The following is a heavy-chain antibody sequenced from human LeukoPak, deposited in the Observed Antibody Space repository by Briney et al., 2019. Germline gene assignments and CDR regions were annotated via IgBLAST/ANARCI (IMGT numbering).Heavy chain of an antibody. D-gene: IGHD6-19*01. Sequence: GRSLRLSCAASGFTFSSYGMHWVRQDPGKGLEWGAFIRYDGSNKYYADSVKGRFTISRDNSKNTLYLQMNSLRAEDTAVYYCAKALTSGWYKAFDYWGQGTLVTVSS. CDR1: GFTFSSYG. CDR3: AKALTSGWYKAFDY. CDR2: IRYDGSNK. V-gene: IGHV3-30*02. J-gene: IGHJ4*02.